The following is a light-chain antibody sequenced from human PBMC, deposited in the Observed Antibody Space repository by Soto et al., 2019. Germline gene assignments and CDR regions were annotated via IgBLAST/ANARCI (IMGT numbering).Light chain of an antibody. CDR1: QDVGSK. CDR2: GAS. V-gene: IGKV3-15*01. CDR3: QQYLDWPRT. Sequence: EIVMTQSPATLSVSPGERATLSCRASQDVGSKLAWYQQKPGQAPRLLIYGASTRATGIPARFSGSGSGTEFTLTISSLQSEDFAVYYCQQYLDWPRTFGQGTKVDIK. J-gene: IGKJ1*01.